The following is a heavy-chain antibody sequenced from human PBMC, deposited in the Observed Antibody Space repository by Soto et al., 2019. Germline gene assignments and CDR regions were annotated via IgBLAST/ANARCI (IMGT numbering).Heavy chain of an antibody. D-gene: IGHD1-7*01. CDR2: IIPIFGTA. J-gene: IGHJ3*02. CDR3: AREIGNWNYVRAFDI. Sequence: ASVKVSCKASGGTFSSYAISWVRQAPGQGLEWMGGIIPIFGTANYAQKFQGRVTITADESTSTAYMELSSLRSEDTAVYYCAREIGNWNYVRAFDIWGQGTMVTVSS. V-gene: IGHV1-69*13. CDR1: GGTFSSYA.